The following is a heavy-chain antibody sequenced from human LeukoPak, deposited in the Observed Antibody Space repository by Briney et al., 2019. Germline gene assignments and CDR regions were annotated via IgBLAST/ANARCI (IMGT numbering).Heavy chain of an antibody. V-gene: IGHV3-23*01. Sequence: GGSLRLSCAASGFTFSSYAMSWVRQAPGKGLEWVSAISGSGGSTYYADSVKGRFTISRDIAKNSLYLQMNSLRAEDTAVYYCARDGPGIGQYWGQGTLVTVSS. CDR2: ISGSGGST. D-gene: IGHD6-13*01. CDR1: GFTFSSYA. CDR3: ARDGPGIGQY. J-gene: IGHJ4*02.